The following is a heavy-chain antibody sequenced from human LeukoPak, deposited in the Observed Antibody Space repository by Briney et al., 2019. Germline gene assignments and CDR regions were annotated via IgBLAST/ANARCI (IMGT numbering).Heavy chain of an antibody. CDR3: AREGVVVTASFDY. Sequence: GGSLRLYCAASGFTFSSYAMHWVRQAPGKGLEWVAVISYDGSNKYYADSVKGRFTISRDNSKNTLYLQMNSLRAEDTAVYYCAREGVVVTASFDYWGQGTLVTVSS. CDR1: GFTFSSYA. J-gene: IGHJ4*02. CDR2: ISYDGSNK. D-gene: IGHD2-21*02. V-gene: IGHV3-30-3*01.